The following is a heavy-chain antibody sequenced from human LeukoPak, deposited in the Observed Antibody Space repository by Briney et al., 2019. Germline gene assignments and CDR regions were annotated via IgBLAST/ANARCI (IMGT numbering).Heavy chain of an antibody. V-gene: IGHV3-21*01. CDR2: ISSSSSYI. CDR3: ARDCYDSSGYYRFDY. D-gene: IGHD3-22*01. Sequence: PVGSLRLSCAASGLTFSSYRMSWVRQAPGNGLEWVSSISSSSSYIYSADPVKGRFTITRDNAKNSLYLQMNSMRAEDTAVYYCARDCYDSSGYYRFDYWGQGTLVTVSS. CDR1: GLTFSSYR. J-gene: IGHJ4*02.